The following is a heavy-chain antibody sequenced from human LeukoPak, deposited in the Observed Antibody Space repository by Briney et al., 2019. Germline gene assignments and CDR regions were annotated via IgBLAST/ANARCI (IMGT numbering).Heavy chain of an antibody. CDR3: ARATNDYAVDFDY. V-gene: IGHV4-4*07. CDR1: GGSISSYY. Sequence: SETLSLTCTVSGGSISSYYWSWIRQPAGKGLEWIGRIYDSGSPNYNPSLKSRVTMSLDKSKNQFSLKLSSVTAADTAVYFCARATNDYAVDFDYWGQGTPVIVSS. D-gene: IGHD4-17*01. J-gene: IGHJ4*02. CDR2: IYDSGSP.